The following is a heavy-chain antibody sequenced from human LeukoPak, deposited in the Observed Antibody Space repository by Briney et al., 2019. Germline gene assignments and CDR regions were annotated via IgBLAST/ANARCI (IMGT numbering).Heavy chain of an antibody. D-gene: IGHD1-26*01. V-gene: IGHV1-69*04. CDR3: ARRGSHTYYNWFDP. J-gene: IGHJ5*02. CDR1: GGTFSSYA. CDR2: IIPILGIA. Sequence: ASVKVSCKASGGTFSSYAISWVRQAPGQGLEWMGRIIPILGIANYAQKFQGRVTITADKSTSTAYMELSSLRSEDTAVYYCARRGSHTYYNWFDPWGQGTLVTVSS.